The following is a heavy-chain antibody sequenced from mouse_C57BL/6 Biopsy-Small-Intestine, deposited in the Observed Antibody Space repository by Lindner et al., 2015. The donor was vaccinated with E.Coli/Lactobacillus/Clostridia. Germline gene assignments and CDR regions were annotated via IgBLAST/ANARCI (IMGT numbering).Heavy chain of an antibody. CDR3: ARGLYYGKGYYFDY. J-gene: IGHJ2*01. V-gene: IGHV2-9-1*01. Sequence: VQLQESGPGLVAPSQSLSITCTVSGFSLTSYAISWVRQPPGKGLEWLGVIWTGGGTNYNSALKSRLSISKDNSKSQVFLKMNSLQTDDTARYYCARGLYYGKGYYFDYWGQGTTLTVSS. D-gene: IGHD2-1*01. CDR1: GFSLTSYA. CDR2: IWTGGGT.